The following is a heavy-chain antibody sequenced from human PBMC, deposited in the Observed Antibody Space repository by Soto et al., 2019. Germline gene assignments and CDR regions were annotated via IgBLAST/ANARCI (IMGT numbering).Heavy chain of an antibody. CDR1: GFTFSNAW. Sequence: GSLRLSCAAPGFTFSNAWMSWVRQAPGKGLEWVGRIKSKTDGGTTDYAAPVKGRFTISRDDSKNTLYLQMNSLKTEDTAVYYCTTRSKEEGYYYYYMDVWGKGTTVTV. V-gene: IGHV3-15*01. J-gene: IGHJ6*03. CDR3: TTRSKEEGYYYYYMDV. CDR2: IKSKTDGGTT.